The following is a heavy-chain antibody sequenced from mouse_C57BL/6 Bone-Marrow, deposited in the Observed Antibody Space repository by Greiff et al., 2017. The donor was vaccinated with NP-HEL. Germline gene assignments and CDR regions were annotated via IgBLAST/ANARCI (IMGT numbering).Heavy chain of an antibody. V-gene: IGHV14-4*01. CDR3: TTCWFPGWFAY. CDR1: GFNIKDDY. D-gene: IGHD2-2*01. J-gene: IGHJ3*01. Sequence: EVKLMESGAELVRPGASVKLSCTASGFNIKDDYMHWVKQRPEQGLEWIGWIDPENGDTEYASKFQGKATITADTSSNTAYLQLSSLTSEDTAVYYCTTCWFPGWFAYWGQGTLVTVSA. CDR2: IDPENGDT.